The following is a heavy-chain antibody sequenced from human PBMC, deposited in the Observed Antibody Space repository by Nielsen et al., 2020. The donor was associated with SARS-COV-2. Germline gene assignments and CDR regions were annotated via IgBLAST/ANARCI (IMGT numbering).Heavy chain of an antibody. V-gene: IGHV3-33*01. J-gene: IGHJ4*02. Sequence: SLKISCAASGFTFSSYGMHWVRQAPGKGLEWVAVIWYDGSNKYYADSVKGRFTISRDNSKNTLYLQMNSLRAEDTAVYYCARGSEVVVITSNLDYWGQGTLVTVSS. CDR1: GFTFSSYG. D-gene: IGHD3-22*01. CDR3: ARGSEVVVITSNLDY. CDR2: IWYDGSNK.